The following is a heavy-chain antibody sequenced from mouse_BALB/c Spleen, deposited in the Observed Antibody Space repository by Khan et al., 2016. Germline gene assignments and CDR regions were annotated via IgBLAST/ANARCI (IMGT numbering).Heavy chain of an antibody. D-gene: IGHD1-1*01. CDR2: ISYSGST. J-gene: IGHJ2*01. Sequence: EVKLEVSGPSLVKPSQTLSLTCSVTGDSLTSGYWNWIRKFPGNDLEYMGYISYSGSTYYDPSLKSRIAITRDTSTNQYYLQLISVTTEDTATYYCAGYDGYYFDYWGQGTTLTVSS. CDR3: AGYDGYYFDY. V-gene: IGHV3-8*02. CDR1: GDSLTSGY.